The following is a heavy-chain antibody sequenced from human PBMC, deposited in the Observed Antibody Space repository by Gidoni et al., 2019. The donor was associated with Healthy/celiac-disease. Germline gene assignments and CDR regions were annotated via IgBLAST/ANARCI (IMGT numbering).Heavy chain of an antibody. Sequence: QVQLQQWGAGLLKPSETLSLTCAVYGGSFSGYYWSWIRQPPGKGLEWIGEINHSGSTNYNPYLKSRVTISVDTSKNQFSLKLSSVTAADTAVYYCARAKGAPGSYGYYYGMDVWGQGTTVTVSS. CDR2: INHSGST. CDR3: ARAKGAPGSYGYYYGMDV. V-gene: IGHV4-34*01. CDR1: GGSFSGYY. J-gene: IGHJ6*02. D-gene: IGHD1-26*01.